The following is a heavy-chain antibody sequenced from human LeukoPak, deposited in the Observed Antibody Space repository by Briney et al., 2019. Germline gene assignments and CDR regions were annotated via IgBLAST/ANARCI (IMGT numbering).Heavy chain of an antibody. CDR3: ARAMVRGVTAAPRFDY. CDR2: IYYSGST. D-gene: IGHD3-10*01. Sequence: PSETLSLTCTVSGGSISSYYWSWIRQPPGKGLEWIGYIYYSGSTNYNPSLKSRVTISVDTSKNQFSLKLSSVTAADTAVYYCARAMVRGVTAAPRFDYWGQGTLVTVSS. V-gene: IGHV4-59*01. J-gene: IGHJ4*02. CDR1: GGSISSYY.